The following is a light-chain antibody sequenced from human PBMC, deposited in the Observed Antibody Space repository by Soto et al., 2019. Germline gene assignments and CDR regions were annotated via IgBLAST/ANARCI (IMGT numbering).Light chain of an antibody. Sequence: QSVLTQPPSASGTPGQGVTIPCSGSSSAIGNNYVYWYQQFPETAPKLLISRNNQRPSGVPDRFSGSKSGTSASLAISGLRSEDEADYYCAAWGNSLSGVVFGGGTKLTVL. CDR1: SSAIGNNY. CDR2: RNN. V-gene: IGLV1-47*01. J-gene: IGLJ2*01. CDR3: AAWGNSLSGVV.